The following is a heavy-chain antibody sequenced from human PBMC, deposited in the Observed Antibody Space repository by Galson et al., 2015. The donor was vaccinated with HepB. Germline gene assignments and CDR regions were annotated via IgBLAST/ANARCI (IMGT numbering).Heavy chain of an antibody. CDR2: INPRGFST. Sequence: SVKVSCKASGYTFTNYYLHWVRQAPGQGLEWIGIINPRGFSTTYAQNLQGRVTMTRDTSTSTVYMELRSLRSEDTAVYYCARGGSENDSFYYFDYWGQGTLVTVSS. CDR3: ARGGSENDSFYYFDY. CDR1: GYTFTNYY. J-gene: IGHJ4*02. V-gene: IGHV1-46*04. D-gene: IGHD1-1*01.